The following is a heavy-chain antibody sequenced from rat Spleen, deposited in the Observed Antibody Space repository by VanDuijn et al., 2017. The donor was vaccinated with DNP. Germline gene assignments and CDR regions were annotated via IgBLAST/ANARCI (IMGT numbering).Heavy chain of an antibody. Sequence: EVQLVESGGGLVQPGRSLKLSCAVSRFTFSDSDMAWVRQAPARGLEWVASISPSGGSTYYRDSVRGRFIISRDNAKSSLYLQMNSLRSEDMATYYCARWYNSGYYFDYWGQGVMVTVSS. J-gene: IGHJ2*01. CDR1: RFTFSDSD. CDR3: ARWYNSGYYFDY. V-gene: IGHV5-19*01. CDR2: ISPSGGST. D-gene: IGHD4-3*01.